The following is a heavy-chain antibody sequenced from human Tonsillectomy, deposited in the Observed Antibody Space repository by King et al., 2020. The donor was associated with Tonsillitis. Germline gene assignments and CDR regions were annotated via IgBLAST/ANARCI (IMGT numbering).Heavy chain of an antibody. CDR3: ARDGALPGYCRSTTCYPPIDY. V-gene: IGHV3-11*01. CDR2: ISSSGSTI. Sequence: VQLVESGGGLVKPGGSLRLSCAASGFTFSDYYMSWIRQAPGKGLEWVSYISSSGSTIYYADSVKGRFTISRDNAKNSLYLQMNSLRAEDTAVYYCARDGALPGYCRSTTCYPPIDYWGQGTLVTVSS. D-gene: IGHD2-2*01. J-gene: IGHJ4*02. CDR1: GFTFSDYY.